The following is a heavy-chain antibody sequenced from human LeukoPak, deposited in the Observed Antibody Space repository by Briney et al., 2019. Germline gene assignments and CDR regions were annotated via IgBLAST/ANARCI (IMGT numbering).Heavy chain of an antibody. V-gene: IGHV4-61*01. CDR3: ARTSGYDYSFDY. D-gene: IGHD5-12*01. J-gene: IGHJ4*02. CDR2: IYYSGST. CDR1: GGSVSSGSYY. Sequence: SETLSLTRTVSGGSVSSGSYYWGWIRQPPGKGLEWIGYIYYSGSTNYNPSLKSRVTISVDTSKNQFSLKLSSVTAADTAVYYCARTSGYDYSFDYWGQGTLVTVSS.